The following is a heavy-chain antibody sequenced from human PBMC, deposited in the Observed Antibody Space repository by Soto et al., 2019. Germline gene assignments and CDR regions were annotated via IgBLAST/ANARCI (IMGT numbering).Heavy chain of an antibody. CDR3: ARDYDRWGEDSFDP. Sequence: QVQLVQSGAEMKKPGASVKVSCKASGYTFTDYGISWVRQAPGQGLEWMGWIGDFDADINFAQKFQGRVTLTTDTSTSTAYMELRSLTSDDAAIYYCARDYDRWGEDSFDPWGQGTLVTVSS. D-gene: IGHD3-16*01. V-gene: IGHV1-18*01. J-gene: IGHJ5*02. CDR2: IGDFDADI. CDR1: GYTFTDYG.